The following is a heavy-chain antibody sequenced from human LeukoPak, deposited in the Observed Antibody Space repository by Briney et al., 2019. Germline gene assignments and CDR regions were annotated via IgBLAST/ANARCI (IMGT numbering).Heavy chain of an antibody. V-gene: IGHV3-9*01. CDR2: ISWNSGSI. J-gene: IGHJ3*02. CDR3: AGSGAFDI. Sequence: GGSLRLSCAASGFTFDDYAMHWVRQAPGKGLEWVSGISWNSGSIGYADSVKGRFTISRDNAKNSLSLHMNSLRAEDTALYYCAGSGAFDIWGQGTMVTVSS. CDR1: GFTFDDYA.